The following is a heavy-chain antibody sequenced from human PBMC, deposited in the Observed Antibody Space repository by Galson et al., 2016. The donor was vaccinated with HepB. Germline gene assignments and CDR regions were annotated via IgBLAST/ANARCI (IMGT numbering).Heavy chain of an antibody. CDR2: TWFDGTYK. V-gene: IGHV3-33*01. D-gene: IGHD3-10*01. CDR3: ARSREYFGSGSYLDY. J-gene: IGHJ4*02. Sequence: PGKGLAGVAVTWFDGTYKDYAESVKGRITVSRDNTKNTLSLQLDSLRAEDTAVYHCARSREYFGSGSYLDYWGQGTLVVVSS.